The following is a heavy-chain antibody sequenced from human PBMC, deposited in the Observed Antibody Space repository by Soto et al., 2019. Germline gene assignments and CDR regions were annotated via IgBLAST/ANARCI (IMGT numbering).Heavy chain of an antibody. Sequence: APLSLTRTVSGYYITSGSNWARIRQPPGKGPEWMASIYHGGTTFCNPSRKSRITISVDTSNSQCSLKLTPVTAADTAVYYCATVHVMAVAGSTFDYWGHGTLVT. CDR3: ATVHVMAVAGSTFDY. D-gene: IGHD6-19*01. J-gene: IGHJ4*01. V-gene: IGHV4-38-2*02. CDR1: GYYITSGSN. CDR2: IYHGGTT.